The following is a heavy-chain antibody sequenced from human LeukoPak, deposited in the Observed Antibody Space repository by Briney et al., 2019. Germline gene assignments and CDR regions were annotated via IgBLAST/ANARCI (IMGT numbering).Heavy chain of an antibody. V-gene: IGHV1-24*01. CDR3: ATSSFYYDSSDNWFDP. J-gene: IGHJ5*02. Sequence: ASVKVFCKVSGYTLTELSMHWVRQAPGKGLEWMGGFDPEDGETIYAQKFQGRVTMTEDTSTDTAYMELSSLRSEDTAVYYCATSSFYYDSSDNWFDPWGQGTLVTVSS. CDR1: GYTLTELS. D-gene: IGHD3-22*01. CDR2: FDPEDGET.